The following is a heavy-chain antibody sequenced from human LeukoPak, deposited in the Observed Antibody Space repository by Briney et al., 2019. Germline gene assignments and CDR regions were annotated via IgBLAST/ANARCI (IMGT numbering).Heavy chain of an antibody. Sequence: PGGSLRLSCAASGFTFSSYSMNWVRQAPGKGLEWVSYISSSSSTIYYADSVKGRFTISRDNSKNTLYLQMNSLRAEDTAVYYCAKGSQYNILTGFIVGAMDDFDHWGRGTLVTVSS. D-gene: IGHD3-9*01. CDR1: GFTFSSYS. CDR3: AKGSQYNILTGFIVGAMDDFDH. V-gene: IGHV3-48*01. J-gene: IGHJ4*02. CDR2: ISSSSSTI.